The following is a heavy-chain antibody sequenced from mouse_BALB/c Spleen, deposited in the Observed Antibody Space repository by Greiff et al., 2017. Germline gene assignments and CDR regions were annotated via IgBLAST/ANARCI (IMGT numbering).Heavy chain of an antibody. V-gene: IGHV7-3*02. D-gene: IGHD3-3*01. CDR1: GFTFTDYY. J-gene: IGHJ2*01. CDR2: IRNKANGYTT. CDR3: ARERGGLFFDY. Sequence: EVMLVESGGGLVQPGGSLRLSCATSGFTFTDYYMSWVRQPPGKALEWLGFIRNKANGYTTEYSASVKGRFTISRDNSQSILYLQMNTLRAEDSATYYCARERGGLFFDYWGQGTTLTVSS.